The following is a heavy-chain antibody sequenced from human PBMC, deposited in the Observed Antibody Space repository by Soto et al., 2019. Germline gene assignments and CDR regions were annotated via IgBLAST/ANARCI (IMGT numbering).Heavy chain of an antibody. V-gene: IGHV3-30-3*01. D-gene: IGHD2-2*01. CDR1: GFTFSSYA. J-gene: IGHJ6*02. CDR2: ISYDGSNK. Sequence: GGSLRLSCAASGFTFSSYAMHWVRQAPGKGPEWVAVISYDGSNKYYADSVKGRFTISRDNSKNTLYLQMNSLRAEDTAVYYCARDRGYCSSTSCYGGIYGMDVWGQGTTVTVSS. CDR3: ARDRGYCSSTSCYGGIYGMDV.